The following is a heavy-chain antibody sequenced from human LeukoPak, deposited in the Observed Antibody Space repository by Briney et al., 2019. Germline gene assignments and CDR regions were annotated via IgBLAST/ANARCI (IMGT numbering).Heavy chain of an antibody. Sequence: ASETLSLTCTVSGGSISSYYWSWIRQPPGKGLEWIGYIYYSGSTNYNPSLKSRVTISVDTSKNQFSLKLSSVTAADTAVYYCARGWTLSELVPWGQGTLVTVSS. CDR3: ARGWTLSELVP. CDR1: GGSISSYY. V-gene: IGHV4-59*01. J-gene: IGHJ5*02. D-gene: IGHD1-26*01. CDR2: IYYSGST.